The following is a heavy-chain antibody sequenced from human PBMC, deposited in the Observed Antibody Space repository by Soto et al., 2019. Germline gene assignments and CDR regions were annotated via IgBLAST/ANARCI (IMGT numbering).Heavy chain of an antibody. CDR1: GVTFGRAA. CDR2: ISGSGGST. Sequence: PGGSLRLCCAAQGVTFGRAAMCWVVHGLGKRLEWVSAISGSGGSTYYADSVKGRFTISRDKSKNTLYLQMNRLRAEDTAVYYCVDTYCSDI. V-gene: IGHV3-23*01. J-gene: IGHJ3*02. CDR3: VDTYCSDI. D-gene: IGHD2-15*01.